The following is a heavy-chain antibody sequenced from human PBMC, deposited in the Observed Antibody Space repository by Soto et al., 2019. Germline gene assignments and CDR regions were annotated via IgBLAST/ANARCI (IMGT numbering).Heavy chain of an antibody. D-gene: IGHD6-13*01. CDR3: ASSFGVAAAGPFDY. V-gene: IGHV4-31*03. CDR1: GGSVSSSSYY. Sequence: SETLSLTCTVSGGSVSSSSYYWSWIRQPPGKGLEWIGYIYYSGSTYYNPSLKSRVTISVDTSKNQFSLKLSSVTAPDTAVYSCASSFGVAAAGPFDYWAQRTLVPVS. CDR2: IYYSGST. J-gene: IGHJ4*02.